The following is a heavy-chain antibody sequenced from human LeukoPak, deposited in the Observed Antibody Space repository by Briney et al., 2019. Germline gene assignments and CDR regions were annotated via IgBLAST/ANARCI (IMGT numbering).Heavy chain of an antibody. CDR3: AKSWRELPYYYYGMDV. CDR1: GYTFTSYY. Sequence: ASVKVSCKASGYTFTSYYMHWVRQAPGQGLEWMGIINPSGGSTSYAQKFQGRVTMTRDTSTSTVYMELNSLRAEDTAVYYCAKSWRELPYYYYGMDVRGQGTTVTVSS. CDR2: INPSGGST. J-gene: IGHJ6*02. V-gene: IGHV1-46*01. D-gene: IGHD1-26*01.